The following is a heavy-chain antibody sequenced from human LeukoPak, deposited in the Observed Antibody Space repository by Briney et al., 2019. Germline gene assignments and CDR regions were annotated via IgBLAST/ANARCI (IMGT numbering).Heavy chain of an antibody. D-gene: IGHD3-22*01. J-gene: IGHJ4*02. V-gene: IGHV4-34*01. CDR3: ARVGDYYDSSGYYYEVLQYFDY. CDR2: INHSGST. Sequence: SETLSLTCAVYGGSFSGYYWSWIRQPPGKGLGWIGEINHSGSTNYNPSLKSRVTISVDTSKNQFSLKLSSVTAADTAVYYCARVGDYYDSSGYYYEVLQYFDYWGQGTLVTVSS. CDR1: GGSFSGYY.